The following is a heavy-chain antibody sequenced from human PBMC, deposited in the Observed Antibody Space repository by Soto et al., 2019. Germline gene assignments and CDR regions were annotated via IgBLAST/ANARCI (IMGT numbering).Heavy chain of an antibody. Sequence: EVQLLESGGGLVQPGGSLRLSCAASGFTFSNYAVTWVRQAPGKGLEWVSTISGSGGSTYYADSVKGRFTISRDNSKNTLYLQMNSPRAEDTAVYYFAKDQGSSWYEIDYWGQGTLVTVSS. CDR2: ISGSGGST. CDR3: AKDQGSSWYEIDY. V-gene: IGHV3-23*01. CDR1: GFTFSNYA. J-gene: IGHJ4*02. D-gene: IGHD6-13*01.